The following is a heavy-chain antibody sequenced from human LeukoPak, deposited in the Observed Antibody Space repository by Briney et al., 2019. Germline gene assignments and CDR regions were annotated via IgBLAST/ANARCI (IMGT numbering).Heavy chain of an antibody. D-gene: IGHD3-3*01. J-gene: IGHJ4*02. CDR3: ARGLKYYDFWSGSAMGYYFDY. V-gene: IGHV4-59*01. CDR1: GGSISSYY. CDR2: IYHSGST. Sequence: SETLSLTCTVSGGSISSYYWSWIRQPPGKGLEWIGYIYHSGSTNYNPSLKNRVTISVDTSKNQFSLKLSSVTAADTAVYYCARGLKYYDFWSGSAMGYYFDYWGQGTLVTVSS.